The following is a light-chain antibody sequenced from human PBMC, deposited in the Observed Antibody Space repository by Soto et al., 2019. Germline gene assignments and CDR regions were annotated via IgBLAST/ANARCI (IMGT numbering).Light chain of an antibody. V-gene: IGKV3-15*01. J-gene: IGKJ1*01. CDR2: RAS. Sequence: IWITQSPATLSVSPGERATLSCRASQTIYSNVAWYQQRPGQPPRLLIYRASSRATGIPARFSGSGSGTEFTLTINSLQSEDFAVYYCQQYQNLWTLGQGTKVDIK. CDR3: QQYQNLWT. CDR1: QTIYSN.